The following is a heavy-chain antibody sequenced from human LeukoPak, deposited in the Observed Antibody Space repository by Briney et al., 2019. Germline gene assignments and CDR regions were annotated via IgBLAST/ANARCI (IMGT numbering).Heavy chain of an antibody. CDR3: ASAGYNWNYCFDY. V-gene: IGHV1-69*05. Sequence: SVKVSCKASGGTFSSYAISWVRQAPGQGLEWMGGIIPIFGTANYAQKFQGRVTITTDESTSTAYMELSSLRSEDTAVCYCASAGYNWNYCFDYWGQGTLVTVSS. J-gene: IGHJ4*02. CDR2: IIPIFGTA. CDR1: GGTFSSYA. D-gene: IGHD1-7*01.